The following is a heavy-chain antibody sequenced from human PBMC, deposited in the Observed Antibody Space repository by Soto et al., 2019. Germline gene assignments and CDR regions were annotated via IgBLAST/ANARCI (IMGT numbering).Heavy chain of an antibody. J-gene: IGHJ6*02. Sequence: QVQLQESGPGLVKPSETLSLTCTVSGGSISSYYWSWIRQPAGKGLEWIGRIYTSGSTNYNPSLKSRVTISVDTSKNQFSLKLSSVTAADTAVYYCARARYCSSTSCYYYYYYGMDVWGQGTTVTVSS. CDR2: IYTSGST. V-gene: IGHV4-4*07. CDR1: GGSISSYY. CDR3: ARARYCSSTSCYYYYYYGMDV. D-gene: IGHD2-2*01.